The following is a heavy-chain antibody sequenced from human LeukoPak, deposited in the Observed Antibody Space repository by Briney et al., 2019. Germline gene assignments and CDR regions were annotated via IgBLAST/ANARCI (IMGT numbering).Heavy chain of an antibody. D-gene: IGHD1-7*01. CDR1: GYTFTSYD. V-gene: IGHV1-8*01. CDR2: MNPNSGNT. J-gene: IGHJ4*02. CDR3: ARSYNWNYGFDY. Sequence: ASVKVSCKASGYTFTSYDINWVRQAPGQGLEWMGWMNPNSGNTGYAQKFQGRVTMTRNTSISTAYMELSSLRSEDTAVYYCARSYNWNYGFDYWGQGTLVTVSS.